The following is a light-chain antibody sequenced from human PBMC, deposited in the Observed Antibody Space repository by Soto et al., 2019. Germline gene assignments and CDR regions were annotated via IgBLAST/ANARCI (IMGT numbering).Light chain of an antibody. CDR3: QHCDSIPLT. J-gene: IGKJ4*01. CDR1: QSISNY. V-gene: IGKV1-39*01. Sequence: DIQMTQSPSSLSASVGDRVTITCRASQSISNYLNWYQQKPGKAPKVLIYAASSLQSGVPSRFSGSGSGTDYTLTISSLQPEDCVTYYCQHCDSIPLTFGGGTKVEIK. CDR2: AAS.